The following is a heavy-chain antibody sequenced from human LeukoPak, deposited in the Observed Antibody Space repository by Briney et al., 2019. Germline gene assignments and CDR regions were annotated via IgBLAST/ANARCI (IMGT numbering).Heavy chain of an antibody. D-gene: IGHD6-13*01. CDR2: INPNSGGT. CDR1: GYTFTSYY. V-gene: IGHV1-2*04. Sequence: ASVKVSCKASGYTFTSYYMHWVRQAPGQGLEWMGWINPNSGGTNYAQKFQGWVTMTRDTSISTAYMELSRLRSDDTAVYYCAREGVNSSNNPWFDPWGQGTLVTVSS. J-gene: IGHJ5*02. CDR3: AREGVNSSNNPWFDP.